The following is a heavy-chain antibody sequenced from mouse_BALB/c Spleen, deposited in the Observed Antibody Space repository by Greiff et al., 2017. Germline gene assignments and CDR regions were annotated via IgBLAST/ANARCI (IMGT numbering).Heavy chain of an antibody. Sequence: HVQLQQSGAELARPGASVKMSCKASGYTFTSYTMHWVKQRPGQGLEWIGYINPSSGYTNYNQKFKDKATLTADKSSSTAYMQLSSLTSEDSAVYYCARYRYYDYDGWYFDVWGAGTTVTVSS. CDR1: GYTFTSYT. J-gene: IGHJ1*01. V-gene: IGHV1-4*01. D-gene: IGHD2-4*01. CDR3: ARYRYYDYDGWYFDV. CDR2: INPSSGYT.